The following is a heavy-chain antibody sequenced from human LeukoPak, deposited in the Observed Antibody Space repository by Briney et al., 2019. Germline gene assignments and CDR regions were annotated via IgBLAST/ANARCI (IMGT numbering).Heavy chain of an antibody. J-gene: IGHJ4*02. Sequence: SQTLSLTCVISGDSISSNTASWNWIRQSPSRGLEWLGRTYYMSRWYDDYADSVRSRITINPDTSKNEFSLHLTSVTPDDTAMYYCARTSGYSSLAFWGQGTPVTVSS. CDR3: ARTSGYSSLAF. D-gene: IGHD6-19*01. V-gene: IGHV6-1*01. CDR1: GDSISSNTAS. CDR2: TYYMSRWYD.